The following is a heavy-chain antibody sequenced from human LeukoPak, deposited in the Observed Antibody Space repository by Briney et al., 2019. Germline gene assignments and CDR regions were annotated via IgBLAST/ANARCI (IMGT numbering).Heavy chain of an antibody. Sequence: GASVKVSCKASGYTFTGYYMHWVRQAPGQGLEWMGWISAYNGNTNYAQKLQGRVTMTTDTSTSTAYMELRSLRSDDTAVYYCAREGSRYFDWLIPPYYYYGMDVWGQGTTVTVSS. D-gene: IGHD3-9*01. J-gene: IGHJ6*02. CDR3: AREGSRYFDWLIPPYYYYGMDV. V-gene: IGHV1-18*04. CDR1: GYTFTGYY. CDR2: ISAYNGNT.